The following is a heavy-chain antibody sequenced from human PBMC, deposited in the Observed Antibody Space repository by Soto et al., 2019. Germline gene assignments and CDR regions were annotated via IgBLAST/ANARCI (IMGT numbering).Heavy chain of an antibody. J-gene: IGHJ5*02. V-gene: IGHV4-30-4*01. CDR2: LYFHGGT. CDR3: ARGISKYSSWYEPHTWFAA. Sequence: ASETQSLTCHVSGGPIKSPDYYWTWIRQSPGKGLEWIGYLYFHGGTQYNPSLRTPISMSLDTSKKHFSLKMRSVTGADTAVYYCARGISKYSSWYEPHTWFAAWGQGALVTVSS. D-gene: IGHD6-13*01. CDR1: GGPIKSPDYY.